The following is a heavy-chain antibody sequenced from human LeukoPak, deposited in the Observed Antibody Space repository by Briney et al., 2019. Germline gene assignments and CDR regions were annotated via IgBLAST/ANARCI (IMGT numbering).Heavy chain of an antibody. J-gene: IGHJ6*02. Sequence: AAGKVSCKVSGYTLTELSMHLVRQPPGKGLEWVGGSDPEDGETTYAQKFQGRVTMTEYTSTDTDYMELSSLRSEDTAVYYCATDHLPAIGGMDVWGQGTTVTVSS. V-gene: IGHV1-24*01. CDR1: GYTLTELS. CDR3: ATDHLPAIGGMDV. CDR2: SDPEDGET.